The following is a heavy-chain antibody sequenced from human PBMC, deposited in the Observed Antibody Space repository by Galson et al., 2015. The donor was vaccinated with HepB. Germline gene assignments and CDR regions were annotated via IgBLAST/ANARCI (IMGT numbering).Heavy chain of an antibody. J-gene: IGHJ4*02. CDR3: ARGFTYYYDSSGYYYDY. V-gene: IGHV4-34*01. Sequence: GGSFSGYYWSWIRQPPGKGLEWIGEINHSGSTNYNPSLKSRVTISVDTSKNQFSLKLSSVTAADTAVYYCARGFTYYYDSSGYYYDYWGQGTLVTVSS. CDR2: INHSGST. CDR1: GGSFSGYY. D-gene: IGHD3-22*01.